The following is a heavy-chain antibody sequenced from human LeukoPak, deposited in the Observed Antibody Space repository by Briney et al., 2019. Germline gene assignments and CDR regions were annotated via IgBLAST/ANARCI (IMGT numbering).Heavy chain of an antibody. Sequence: GGSLRLSCAASGFTFSSYWMHWVRQAPGKGLVWVSRINSDGSSTSYADSVKGRFTISRDNAKNTLYLQMNSLRAEDTAVYYCAATLEWSPLYYDYMDVWGKGTTVTVSS. CDR3: AATLEWSPLYYDYMDV. CDR1: GFTFSSYW. V-gene: IGHV3-74*01. D-gene: IGHD3-3*01. J-gene: IGHJ6*03. CDR2: INSDGSST.